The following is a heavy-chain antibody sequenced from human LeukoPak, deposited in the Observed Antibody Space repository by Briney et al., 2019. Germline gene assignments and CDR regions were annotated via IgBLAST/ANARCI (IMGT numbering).Heavy chain of an antibody. D-gene: IGHD3-10*01. CDR3: ARGGHRRYYYNSGSEFDP. V-gene: IGHV1-18*01. CDR1: GYTFTNYG. J-gene: IGHJ5*02. CDR2: ISGYNGNT. Sequence: ASVKVSCKASGYTFTNYGISWVRQAPGQGLEWMGWISGYNGNTTYAQKFQGRVTMTTDTSTSTAYMELRSLRSDDTAVYYCARGGHRRYYYNSGSEFDPWGQGTLVTVSS.